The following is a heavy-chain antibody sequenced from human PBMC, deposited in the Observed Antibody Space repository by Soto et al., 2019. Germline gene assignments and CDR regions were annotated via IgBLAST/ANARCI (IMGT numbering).Heavy chain of an antibody. Sequence: QITLKESGPTLVKPTQTLTLTCSFSGFSLSISEVGVAWIRQPPGKALEWLALIYWDDNTHYSPFLKGRANSTNATSKNQVFLTITNMDPVDTATYYGAHMLSGGHIGGWHNSYIEYWGQGTLVTVAS. CDR2: IYWDDNT. V-gene: IGHV2-5*02. D-gene: IGHD6-19*01. CDR1: GFSLSISEVG. CDR3: AHMLSGGHIGGWHNSYIEY. J-gene: IGHJ4*02.